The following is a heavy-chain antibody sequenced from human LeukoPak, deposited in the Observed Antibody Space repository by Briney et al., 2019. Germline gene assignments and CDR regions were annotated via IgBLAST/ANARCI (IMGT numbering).Heavy chain of an antibody. CDR1: GFTFSSYI. CDR2: ISSSSSYI. Sequence: GGSLRLSCAASGFTFSSYIMNWVRQAPGKGLEWVSSISSSSSYIYYADSVKGRFTISRDNAKNSLYLQMNSLRAEDTAVYYCARGIQLWFWDYWGQGTLVTVSS. V-gene: IGHV3-21*01. J-gene: IGHJ4*02. D-gene: IGHD5-18*01. CDR3: ARGIQLWFWDY.